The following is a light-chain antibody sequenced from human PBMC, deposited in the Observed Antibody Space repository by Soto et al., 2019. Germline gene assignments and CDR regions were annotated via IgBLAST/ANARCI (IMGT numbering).Light chain of an antibody. CDR3: QQYDSPPLT. CDR2: DAS. CDR1: QDISNY. J-gene: IGKJ4*01. Sequence: DIQMTQSPSSLSTSVGDSVTITCQASQDISNYLNWYQQKPGKAPKLLIYDASNLETGVPSRFSGSGSGTDFTFTIISLQPEDIATYYCQQYDSPPLTFGGGTKVEIK. V-gene: IGKV1-33*01.